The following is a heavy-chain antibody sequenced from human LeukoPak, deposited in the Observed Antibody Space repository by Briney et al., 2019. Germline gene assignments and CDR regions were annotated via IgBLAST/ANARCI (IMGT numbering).Heavy chain of an antibody. J-gene: IGHJ4*02. CDR3: ANSDVPATAIDY. CDR1: GGSISSGTYY. D-gene: IGHD2-2*01. V-gene: IGHV4-61*02. CDR2: IYTSGST. Sequence: PSETLSLTCGVSGGSISSGTYYWSWIRQPAGKGLEWIGRIYTSGSTKYNPSLKSRVTISVDSSKNQFSLRLSSVTAADTAVYYCANSDVPATAIDYWGQGTLVTVSS.